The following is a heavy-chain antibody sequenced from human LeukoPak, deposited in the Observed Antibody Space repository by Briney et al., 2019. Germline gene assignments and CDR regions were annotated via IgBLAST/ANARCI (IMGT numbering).Heavy chain of an antibody. V-gene: IGHV3-9*01. D-gene: IGHD3-10*01. J-gene: IGHJ4*02. CDR1: GFTFDDYA. CDR2: ISWNSGSI. CDR3: AKGPAGDYGSGSYPDF. Sequence: GGSLRLSCAASGFTFDDYAMHWVRQVSGKGLEWVSGISWNSGSIGYADSVKGRFTISRDNAKNSLYLQMNSLRAEDTAFYYCAKGPAGDYGSGSYPDFWGQGTLVTVSS.